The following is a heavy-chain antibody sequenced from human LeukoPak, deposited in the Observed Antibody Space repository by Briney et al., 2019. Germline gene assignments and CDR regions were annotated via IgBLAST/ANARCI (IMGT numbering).Heavy chain of an antibody. V-gene: IGHV3-11*06. CDR2: IDSGSTST. CDR3: ARGRLSSGWYDD. Sequence: SVRPSCAASGFIFTDYYTSLVPQAPGEGLEWVSFIDSGSTSTKYADSVKGRCSSARDNAKNTLYLHMNSLRAEDTAVYYCARGRLSSGWYDDWGQGTLVTVS. D-gene: IGHD6-19*01. CDR1: GFIFTDYY. J-gene: IGHJ4*02.